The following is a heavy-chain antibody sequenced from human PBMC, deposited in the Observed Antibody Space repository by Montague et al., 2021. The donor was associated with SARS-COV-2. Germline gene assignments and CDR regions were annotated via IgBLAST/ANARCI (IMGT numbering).Heavy chain of an antibody. V-gene: IGHV4-34*01. CDR3: ASGIYPSGSYYNRYYYGLNI. Sequence: SETLSLTCAVYGGSLSGYYWSWIRQPPEKGLEWIGEINHSANTKYNPSLKSPVTISIDTSKNQFSLKMASVTAADTATYYCASGIYPSGSYYNRYYYGLNIWGQGPRSSSP. CDR2: INHSANT. D-gene: IGHD3-10*01. CDR1: GGSLSGYY. J-gene: IGHJ6*02.